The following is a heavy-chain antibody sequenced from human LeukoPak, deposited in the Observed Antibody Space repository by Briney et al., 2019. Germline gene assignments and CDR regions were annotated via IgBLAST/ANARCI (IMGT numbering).Heavy chain of an antibody. CDR3: ASPGWSDALDM. D-gene: IGHD2-15*01. J-gene: IGHJ3*02. CDR1: GFTFSSYE. Sequence: GGSLRLSCAASGFTFSSYEMNWVRQAPGKGLEWVSYISSSGNTIHYADSVKGRFTTSRDNAKNSLYLQMNSLRAEDTAVYYCASPGWSDALDMWGQGTRVTVSS. CDR2: ISSSGNTI. V-gene: IGHV3-48*03.